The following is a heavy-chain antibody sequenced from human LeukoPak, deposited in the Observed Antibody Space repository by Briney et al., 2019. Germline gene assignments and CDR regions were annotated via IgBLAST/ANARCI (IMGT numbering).Heavy chain of an antibody. J-gene: IGHJ4*02. CDR3: ARVGDWNDLVY. CDR1: GVSISNYY. Sequence: SETLSLTCTVSGVSISNYYWSWIRQTPGKGLEWIGYILYSGTTTNYNPSLKSRVTISVDTSKNQFSLKLSSVTAADTAVYYCARVGDWNDLVYWGQGTLVTVSS. CDR2: ILYSGTTT. V-gene: IGHV4-59*01. D-gene: IGHD1-1*01.